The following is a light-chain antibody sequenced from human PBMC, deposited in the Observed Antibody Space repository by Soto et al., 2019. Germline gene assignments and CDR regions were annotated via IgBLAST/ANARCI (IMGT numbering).Light chain of an antibody. J-gene: IGKJ2*01. CDR1: QTISHY. CDR2: AAS. Sequence: DIQMTQSPSSLSASVGDRVTITCRASQTISHYLNWYRQQPGKAPKLLIYAASNLQSGVPSRFSGSGSGTEFTLTINSLHPVDFATYFCQQSSSAPYPFGQGTRLEIK. CDR3: QQSSSAPYP. V-gene: IGKV1-39*01.